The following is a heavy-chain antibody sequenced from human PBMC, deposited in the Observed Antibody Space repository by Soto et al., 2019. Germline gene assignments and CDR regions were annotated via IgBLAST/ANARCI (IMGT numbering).Heavy chain of an antibody. CDR2: IYFTGNT. J-gene: IGHJ5*02. V-gene: IGHV4-39*01. CDR3: AGQTFTIAAASYGRSNWFDP. Sequence: SETLSLTCTASGGSITSSSHFWGWVRQPPGKGLEWIGTIYFTGNTYYTPSLKSRLTMSTDTSKNEFSLRLNSVTAADTAVYYCAGQTFTIAAASYGRSNWFDPWGPGTLVTVSS. D-gene: IGHD6-25*01. CDR1: GGSITSSSHF.